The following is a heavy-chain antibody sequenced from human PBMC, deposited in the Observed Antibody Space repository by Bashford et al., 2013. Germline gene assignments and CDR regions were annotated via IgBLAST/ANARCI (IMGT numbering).Heavy chain of an antibody. CDR1: GYTFTDYY. V-gene: IGHV1-2*04. Sequence: VASVKVSCKASGYTFTDYYMHWVRQAPGQGLEWMGWINPNSGGTNYAQKFQGWVTMTRDTSINTVYMELSRLRSDDTAVYYCARITYHGVSGEGYFDYWGQGTLVTVSS. J-gene: IGHJ4*02. D-gene: IGHD1-14*01. CDR3: ARITYHGVSGEGYFDY. CDR2: INPNSGGT.